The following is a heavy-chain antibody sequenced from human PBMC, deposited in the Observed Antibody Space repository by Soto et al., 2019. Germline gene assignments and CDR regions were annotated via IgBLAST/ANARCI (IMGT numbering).Heavy chain of an antibody. CDR1: GGSIRVTDYF. V-gene: IGHV4-39*01. J-gene: IGHJ5*02. CDR2: IYHSGST. CDR3: ARDSGWFDP. Sequence: SETLSLTCTVSGGSIRVTDYFWGWIRQPPGKALEWIASIYHSGSTYYNPSLKSRVTMSVDTSNNQFALTLNSVAAADTAVYFCARDSGWFDPWGQGTLVTVSS. D-gene: IGHD7-27*01.